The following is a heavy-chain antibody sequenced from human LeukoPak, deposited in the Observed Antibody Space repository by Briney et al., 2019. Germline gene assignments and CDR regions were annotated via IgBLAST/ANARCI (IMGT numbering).Heavy chain of an antibody. D-gene: IGHD4-17*01. CDR1: GASMSNYY. J-gene: IGHJ5*02. V-gene: IGHV4-4*07. Sequence: SETLSLTCNVSGASMSNYYWVWIRQPAGKGLEWIGRIYTSEATNYNPSLKSRVTISVDTSKNQFSLKLSSVTATDTAVYYCARNRVYGVTNWFDPWGQGTLVTVSS. CDR2: IYTSEAT. CDR3: ARNRVYGVTNWFDP.